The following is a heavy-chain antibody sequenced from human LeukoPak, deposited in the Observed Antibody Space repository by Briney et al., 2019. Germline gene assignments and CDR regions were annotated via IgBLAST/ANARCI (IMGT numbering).Heavy chain of an antibody. Sequence: GGSLRLSCAASGFTFGDYWMHWIRQVPGKGPVWVSRINDDGGATSTAGFGKGRFTISRDNAKNVLYLQMDSLRAEDTAIHYCARGIPDFYFYMDVWGKGTTVSVSS. V-gene: IGHV3-74*01. J-gene: IGHJ6*03. CDR2: INDDGGAT. CDR1: GFTFGDYW. CDR3: ARGIPDFYFYMDV. D-gene: IGHD2-21*01.